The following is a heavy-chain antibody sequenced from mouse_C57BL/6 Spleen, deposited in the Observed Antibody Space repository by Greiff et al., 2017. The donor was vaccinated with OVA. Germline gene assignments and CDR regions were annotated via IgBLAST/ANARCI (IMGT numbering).Heavy chain of an antibody. Sequence: VQLQQSGPELVKPGASVKLSCKASGYTFTDYYMNWVKQSHGKSLEWIGDINPNNGGTSYNQKFKGKATLTVDKSSSTAYMELRSLTSEDSAVDYCARRDYYSNYEFAYWGQGTLVTVSA. CDR1: GYTFTDYY. V-gene: IGHV1-26*01. CDR3: ARRDYYSNYEFAY. CDR2: INPNNGGT. D-gene: IGHD2-5*01. J-gene: IGHJ3*01.